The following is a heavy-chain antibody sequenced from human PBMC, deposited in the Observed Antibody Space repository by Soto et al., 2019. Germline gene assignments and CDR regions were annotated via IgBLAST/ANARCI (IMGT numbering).Heavy chain of an antibody. CDR1: GYTFSSYA. D-gene: IGHD1-7*01. J-gene: IGHJ4*02. Sequence: QVQLVQSGAEVKKPGASVKVSCKASGYTFSSYAMHWVRQAPGKGLEWVAVISYDGSNKYYADSVKGRFTISRDNSKNTLYLQMNSLRAEDTAVYYCASGTGTTTDYWGQGTLVTVSS. V-gene: IGHV3-30-3*01. CDR3: ASGTGTTTDY. CDR2: ISYDGSNK.